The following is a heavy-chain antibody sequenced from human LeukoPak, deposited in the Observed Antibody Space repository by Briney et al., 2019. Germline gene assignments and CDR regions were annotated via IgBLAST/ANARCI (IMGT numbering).Heavy chain of an antibody. Sequence: ASVKVSCKASGYTFTSYGISWVRQAPGQGLEWMGWISAYNGNTNYAQKLQGRVTMTTDTSTSTAYMELRSLRSDDTAVYYCAGTKGDYDSSGYSASLDYWGQGTLVTVSS. CDR1: GYTFTSYG. CDR2: ISAYNGNT. J-gene: IGHJ4*02. D-gene: IGHD3-22*01. CDR3: AGTKGDYDSSGYSASLDY. V-gene: IGHV1-18*01.